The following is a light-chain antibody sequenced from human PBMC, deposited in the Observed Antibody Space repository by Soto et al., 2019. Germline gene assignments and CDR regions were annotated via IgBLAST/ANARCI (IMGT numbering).Light chain of an antibody. CDR2: EGN. J-gene: IGLJ3*02. V-gene: IGLV2-23*01. CDR1: SCDVGSYNL. Sequence: QSALTQPASVSGSPGQSITISCTGTSCDVGSYNLISWYQQHPGKAPKLMISEGNKRPSGISNRFSGSKSGNTASLTISGLQDEDEADYYCCSFATSGTWVFGGGTKLTVL. CDR3: CSFATSGTWV.